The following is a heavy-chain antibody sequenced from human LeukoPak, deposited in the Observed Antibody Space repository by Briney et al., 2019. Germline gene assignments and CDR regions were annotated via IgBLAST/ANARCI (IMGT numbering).Heavy chain of an antibody. CDR2: IDPNDSYT. CDR3: ARHGGSGYGDYEYYFDY. J-gene: IGHJ4*02. CDR1: GYSFTSYW. Sequence: GESLKISCKGSGYSFTSYWISWVRQMPGKGLEWMGRIDPNDSYTNYSPSFQGHVTMSTDKSISTVYLQWSGLKASDTAIYYCARHGGSGYGDYEYYFDYWGQGTLVTVSS. V-gene: IGHV5-10-1*01. D-gene: IGHD4-17*01.